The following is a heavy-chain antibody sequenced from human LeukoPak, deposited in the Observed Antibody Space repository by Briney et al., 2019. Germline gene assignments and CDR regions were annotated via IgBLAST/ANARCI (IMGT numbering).Heavy chain of an antibody. Sequence: GGSLRLSCAASGFTFSSYGMHWVRQAPGKGLEWVAVISYDGSNKYYADSVKGRFTISRDNSKNTLYLQMNSLRAEDTAVYYCARGTDFIAAAGDNWFDPWGQGTLVTVSS. CDR3: ARGTDFIAAAGDNWFDP. J-gene: IGHJ5*02. D-gene: IGHD6-13*01. CDR2: ISYDGSNK. CDR1: GFTFSSYG. V-gene: IGHV3-30*03.